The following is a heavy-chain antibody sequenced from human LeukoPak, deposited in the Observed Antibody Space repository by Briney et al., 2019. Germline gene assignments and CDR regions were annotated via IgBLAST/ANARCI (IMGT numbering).Heavy chain of an antibody. V-gene: IGHV1-69*06. J-gene: IGHJ4*02. CDR2: IIPIFGTA. Sequence: EASVKVSCKASGGTFSSYAISWVRQAPGQGLEWMGGIIPIFGTANYAQKFQGRVTITADKSTSTAYMELSSLRSEDTAVYYCARGNWSSRKYCSGGSCYSSWTLGYYFDYWGQGTLVTVSS. D-gene: IGHD2-15*01. CDR3: ARGNWSSRKYCSGGSCYSSWTLGYYFDY. CDR1: GGTFSSYA.